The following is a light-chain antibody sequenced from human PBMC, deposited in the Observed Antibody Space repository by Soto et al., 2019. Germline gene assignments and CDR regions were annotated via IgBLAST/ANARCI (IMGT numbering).Light chain of an antibody. Sequence: DIQMTQSPSTLSASVGDGITITCRASQRISTWLAWYQQKQGKXPKXXISDASSLETGVPSRFSGSGSGTELTITISSLQPDDCETYDCQHYNSYSEAFGQGTKVDIK. CDR3: QHYNSYSEA. J-gene: IGKJ1*01. CDR2: DAS. V-gene: IGKV1-5*01. CDR1: QRISTW.